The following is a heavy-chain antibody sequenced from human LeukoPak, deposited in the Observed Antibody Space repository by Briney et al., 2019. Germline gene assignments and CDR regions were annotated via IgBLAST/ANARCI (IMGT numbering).Heavy chain of an antibody. V-gene: IGHV3-11*06. CDR3: ARGSRVWFGELLFDY. CDR1: GFTVSTNC. CDR2: ISSSSSYT. J-gene: IGHJ4*02. Sequence: GGSLRLSCAASGFTVSTNCMTWVRQAPGKGLEWVSYISSSSSYTNYADSVKGRFTISRDNAKNSLYLQMNSLRAEDTAVYYCARGSRVWFGELLFDYWGQGTLVTVSS. D-gene: IGHD3-10*01.